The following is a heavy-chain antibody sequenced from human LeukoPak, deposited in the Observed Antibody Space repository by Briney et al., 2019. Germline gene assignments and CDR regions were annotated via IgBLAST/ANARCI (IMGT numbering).Heavy chain of an antibody. CDR2: IYYSGST. J-gene: IGHJ4*02. CDR3: ASRKLGNDY. D-gene: IGHD7-27*01. CDR1: GDSISMHY. Sequence: PSETLSLTCSVSGDSISMHYWSWIRQPPGKGLECIGYIYYSGSTHYNPSLKSRVTISVDTSKNQFSLKLSSVTAADTAVYYCASRKLGNDYWGQGTLVTVSS. V-gene: IGHV4-59*11.